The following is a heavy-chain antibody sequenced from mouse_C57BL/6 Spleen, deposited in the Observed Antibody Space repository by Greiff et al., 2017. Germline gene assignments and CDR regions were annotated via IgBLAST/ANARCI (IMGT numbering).Heavy chain of an antibody. CDR3: ARSLYDYDEWFAY. Sequence: VQLQQSGPELVKPGASVKISCKASGYTFTDYYMNWVKQSHGKSLEWIGDINPNNGGTSYNQKFKGKATLTVDKSSSTAYMELRSLTSEDSAVYYCARSLYDYDEWFAYWGQGTLVTVSA. J-gene: IGHJ3*01. D-gene: IGHD2-4*01. CDR1: GYTFTDYY. V-gene: IGHV1-26*01. CDR2: INPNNGGT.